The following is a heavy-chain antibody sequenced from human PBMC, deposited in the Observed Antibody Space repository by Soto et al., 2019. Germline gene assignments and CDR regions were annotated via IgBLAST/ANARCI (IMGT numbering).Heavy chain of an antibody. D-gene: IGHD3-3*01. CDR3: QRPFRFGVVIMVHYYRMDV. CDR1: GFTFSSYA. CDR2: ISYDGSNK. V-gene: IGHV3-30-3*01. Sequence: GGSLRLSCAASGFTFSSYAMHWVRQAPGKXLEWVAVISYDGSNKYYADSVKGRFTISRDNSKNTLYLQMNSLRAEDTAVYYCQRPFRFGVVIMVHYYRMDVWGQGTTVTVSS. J-gene: IGHJ6*02.